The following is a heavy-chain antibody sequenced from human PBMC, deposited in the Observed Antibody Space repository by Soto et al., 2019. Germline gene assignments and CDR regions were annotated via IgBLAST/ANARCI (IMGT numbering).Heavy chain of an antibody. CDR3: ARVITIFGVVIPPGNYYGMDV. J-gene: IGHJ6*02. Sequence: PGGSLRLSCAAAEFNCSSYGMHWVRQAPGKGLEWVAVIWYDGSNKYYADSVKGRFTISRDNSKNTLYLQMNSLRAEDTAVYYCARVITIFGVVIPPGNYYGMDVWGQGTTVTVSS. V-gene: IGHV3-33*01. CDR2: IWYDGSNK. D-gene: IGHD3-3*01. CDR1: EFNCSSYG.